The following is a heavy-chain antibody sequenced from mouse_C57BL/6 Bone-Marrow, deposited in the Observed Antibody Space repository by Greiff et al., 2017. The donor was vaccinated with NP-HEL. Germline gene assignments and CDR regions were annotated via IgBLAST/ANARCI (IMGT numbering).Heavy chain of an antibody. CDR1: GFTFSSYT. J-gene: IGHJ2*01. Sequence: EVHLVESGGGLVKPGGSLKLSCAASGFTFSSYTMSWVRQTPEKRLEWVATISGGGGNTYYPDSVKGRFPISRANAKNTLYLQMSSLRSEDTALYYCARIEAAQALDYWGQGTTLTVSS. CDR3: ARIEAAQALDY. D-gene: IGHD3-2*02. CDR2: ISGGGGNT. V-gene: IGHV5-9*01.